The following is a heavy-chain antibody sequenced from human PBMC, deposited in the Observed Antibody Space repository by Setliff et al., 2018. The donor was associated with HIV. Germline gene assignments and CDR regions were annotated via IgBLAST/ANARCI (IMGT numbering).Heavy chain of an antibody. J-gene: IGHJ4*02. CDR2: INHSGST. D-gene: IGHD3-10*01. Sequence: SETLSLTCAVYGGSLSGYYWSWIRQPPGKGLEWFGEINHSGSTYYNPSLKSRVTISIDTSKNQISLKLSSVTAADTAVYYCARGLNYYGSGSYLPLGYWGQGTLVTVSS. CDR3: ARGLNYYGSGSYLPLGY. V-gene: IGHV4-34*01. CDR1: GGSLSGYY.